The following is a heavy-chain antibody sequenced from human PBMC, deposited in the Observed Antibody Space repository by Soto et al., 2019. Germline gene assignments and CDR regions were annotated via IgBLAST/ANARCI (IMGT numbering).Heavy chain of an antibody. V-gene: IGHV3-33*01. Sequence: QVQLVESGGGVVQPGGSLRLSCVASDFAFSNYGMHWVRQAPGKGLEWVALIWDEGTNKYYGDSVKGRVTVSRDNSKKTLYLQMNRLRADDTGVYYCVRGGSCRGGSCYPNLDFYCDYEGFDYWGQGTLVTVSS. J-gene: IGHJ4*02. CDR3: VRGGSCRGGSCYPNLDFYCDYEGFDY. CDR1: DFAFSNYG. CDR2: IWDEGTNK. D-gene: IGHD2-15*01.